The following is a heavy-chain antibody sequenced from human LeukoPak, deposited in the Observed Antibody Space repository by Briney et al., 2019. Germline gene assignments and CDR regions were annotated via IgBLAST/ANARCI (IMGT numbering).Heavy chain of an antibody. Sequence: GGSLRLSCAASAFSLSDDWMNWVRQAPGKGLEGVASIKKDGSEKYYVDSVKGQFTISRDIAKNSLYLQMNTLRAEDTAVYYCLRDRGYSTYDCWGQGTLVTVSS. J-gene: IGHJ4*02. CDR2: IKKDGSEK. V-gene: IGHV3-7*01. CDR3: LRDRGYSTYDC. CDR1: AFSLSDDW. D-gene: IGHD5-12*01.